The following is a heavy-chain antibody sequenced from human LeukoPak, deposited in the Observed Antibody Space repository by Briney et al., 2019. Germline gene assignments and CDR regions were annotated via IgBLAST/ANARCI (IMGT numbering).Heavy chain of an antibody. J-gene: IGHJ4*02. D-gene: IGHD6-19*01. CDR2: VYDSGST. V-gene: IGHV4-59*01. CDR1: GGSISGYY. CDR3: ARGDHGSGGYYFDY. Sequence: SETLSLTCTVPGGSISGYYWTWIRQSPGKGLEWIGYVYDSGSTKYNPSLKSRATTSVDTSKNQFSLKLTSVTAADTAVYYCARGDHGSGGYYFDYWGQGTLVTVSS.